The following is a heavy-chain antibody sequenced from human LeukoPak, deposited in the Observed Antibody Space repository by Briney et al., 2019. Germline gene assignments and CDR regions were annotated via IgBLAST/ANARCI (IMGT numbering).Heavy chain of an antibody. CDR2: INPNSGVT. V-gene: IGHV1-2*02. CDR3: ARRSDYCSSTSCSNYYYYGLDV. D-gene: IGHD2-2*01. Sequence: ASAKVSCKASGYTFTGYYMHWVRQAPGQGLEWMGWINPNSGVTVCAQTFQGRVTLTRDTSISTAYMDLSRLRSDDTAVYYCARRSDYCSSTSCSNYYYYGLDVWGQGTTVTVSS. J-gene: IGHJ6*02. CDR1: GYTFTGYY.